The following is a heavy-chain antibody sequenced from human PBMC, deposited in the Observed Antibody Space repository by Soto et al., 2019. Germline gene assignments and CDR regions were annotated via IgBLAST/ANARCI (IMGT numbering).Heavy chain of an antibody. Sequence: PSETLSLTCAVYGGSFSGYYWSWIRQPPGKGLEWIGEINHSGSTNYNPSLKSRVTISVDTSKNQFSLKLSSVTAADTAVYYCARGRRGIVVVPAAPGFDYWGQGTLVTVSS. CDR3: ARGRRGIVVVPAAPGFDY. V-gene: IGHV4-34*01. CDR2: INHSGST. D-gene: IGHD2-2*01. CDR1: GGSFSGYY. J-gene: IGHJ4*02.